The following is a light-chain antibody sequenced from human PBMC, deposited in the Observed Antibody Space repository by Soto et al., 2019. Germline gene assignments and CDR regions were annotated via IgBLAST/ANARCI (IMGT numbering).Light chain of an antibody. V-gene: IGKV1-9*01. CDR2: AAS. Sequence: DIQLTQSPSFLSASVVDRVTITCRASQSISSHVAWYRQKSGKAPILLIYAASTLKSGVASRFSGSRSGTEFTLAISSLHPEYFATDYCQHHDSFPLDFGGGTTVE. J-gene: IGKJ4*01. CDR1: QSISSH. CDR3: QHHDSFPLD.